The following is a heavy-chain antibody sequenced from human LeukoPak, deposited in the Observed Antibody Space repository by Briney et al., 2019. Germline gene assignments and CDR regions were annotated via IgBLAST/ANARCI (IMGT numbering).Heavy chain of an antibody. D-gene: IGHD4-11*01. V-gene: IGHV3-33*06. J-gene: IGHJ1*01. CDR3: AKDAQRGFDYSNSLQN. Sequence: GGSLRLSCAASGFTFSHYGMHWVRQTPGAGLEWVAVIWSDGSDKYYAESVKGRSTISRDNSKNSLFLQMNSLRAEDTAVYYCAKDAQRGFDYSNSLQNWGQGILVTVSS. CDR1: GFTFSHYG. CDR2: IWSDGSDK.